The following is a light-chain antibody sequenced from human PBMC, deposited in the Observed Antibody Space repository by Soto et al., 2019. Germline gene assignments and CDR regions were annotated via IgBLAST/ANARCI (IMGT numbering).Light chain of an antibody. CDR2: DVT. CDR1: SSDVGGYNY. Sequence: QSALTQPASVSGSPGQSITISCTGTSSDVGGYNYVSWYQQHPGKAPKLMIYDVTTRPSGVSNRFSVSKSGNTASLTISGLQPEDEADYYFSSYTSSSTLDVVFGGGTKLTVL. V-gene: IGLV2-14*03. CDR3: SSYTSSSTLDVV. J-gene: IGLJ2*01.